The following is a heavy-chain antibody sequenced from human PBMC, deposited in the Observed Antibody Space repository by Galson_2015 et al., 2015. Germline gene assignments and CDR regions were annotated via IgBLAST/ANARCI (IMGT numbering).Heavy chain of an antibody. V-gene: IGHV3-23*01. CDR1: GFTFSIYA. D-gene: IGHD7-27*01. CDR3: AKSPTGDDAFDI. J-gene: IGHJ3*02. Sequence: SLRLSCAASGFTFSIYAMSWVRQAPGKGLEWVSAISGSGGSTYYADSVKGRFTISRDNSKNTLYLQMNSLRAEDTAVYYCAKSPTGDDAFDIWGQGTMVTVSS. CDR2: ISGSGGST.